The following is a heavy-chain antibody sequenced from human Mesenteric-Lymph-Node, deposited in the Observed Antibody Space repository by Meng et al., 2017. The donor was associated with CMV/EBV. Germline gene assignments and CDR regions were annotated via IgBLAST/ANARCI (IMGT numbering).Heavy chain of an antibody. Sequence: LKISCAASGFTFSSYAMHWVRQAPGKGLEWVAVISYDGSNKYYADSVKGRFTISRDNSKNTLYLQMNSLRAEDTAVYYCARAFSSSPGQNWFDPWGQGTLVTVSS. V-gene: IGHV3-30-3*01. CDR2: ISYDGSNK. J-gene: IGHJ5*02. CDR1: GFTFSSYA. CDR3: ARAFSSSPGQNWFDP. D-gene: IGHD6-6*01.